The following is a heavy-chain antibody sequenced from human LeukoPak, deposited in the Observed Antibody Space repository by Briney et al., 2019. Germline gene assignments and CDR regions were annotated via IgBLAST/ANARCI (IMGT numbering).Heavy chain of an antibody. Sequence: SETLSLTCTVSGASISSYFWSWIRQPPGKGLDWIGYIYYSGTTNYNPSLRSRVTTSLDTSKNQFSLKLSSVTAADTAVYYCARSYYYGSGSYPGLFDYWGQGTLVTVSS. CDR1: GASISSYF. CDR3: ARSYYYGSGSYPGLFDY. CDR2: IYYSGTT. J-gene: IGHJ4*02. V-gene: IGHV4-59*01. D-gene: IGHD3-10*01.